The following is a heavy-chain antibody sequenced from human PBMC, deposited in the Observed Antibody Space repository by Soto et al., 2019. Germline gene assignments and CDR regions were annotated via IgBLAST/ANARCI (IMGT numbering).Heavy chain of an antibody. CDR1: GFTFSDYA. D-gene: IGHD6-19*01. V-gene: IGHV3-30*04. CDR2: ISYDGSNK. Sequence: QVQLVESGGGVVQPGRSLRLSCAASGFTFSDYAMHWVRQAPGKGLEWVAIISYDGSNKYYADSVKGRFTISRDNSKNTLYLQMNSLRAEDTAVYYCAKEEGKDGSGWYPFYYYYYGMDVWGQGTTVTVSS. J-gene: IGHJ6*02. CDR3: AKEEGKDGSGWYPFYYYYYGMDV.